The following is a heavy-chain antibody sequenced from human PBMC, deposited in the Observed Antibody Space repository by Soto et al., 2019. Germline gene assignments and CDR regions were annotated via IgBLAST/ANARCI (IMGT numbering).Heavy chain of an antibody. V-gene: IGHV3-23*01. CDR2: IGGGGRTT. J-gene: IGHJ4*02. D-gene: IGHD3-16*02. CDR1: GFTFGAYA. CDR3: AKGSNDYVWGSYRPFDF. Sequence: EVQVLESGGGLVQPGGSLRLSCAASGFTFGAYAMNWVRQAPGKGLEWVSSIGGGGRTTYYGDSVKGRFTIFRDNSKNTVYLQMNSLRAEDTAIYYCAKGSNDYVWGSYRPFDFWGRGTLVTVSS.